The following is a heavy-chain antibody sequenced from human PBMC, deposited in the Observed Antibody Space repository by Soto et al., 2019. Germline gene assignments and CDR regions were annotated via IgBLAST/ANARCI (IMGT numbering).Heavy chain of an antibody. D-gene: IGHD6-13*01. V-gene: IGHV3-30-3*01. Sequence: GGSLRLSCAASGFTFTTYSMHWVRQVPGKGLEWVTIISNDGSNKFYADSVKGRFTISRDNSKNTLYLQMNSLRAEDTAVYYCARGYSSNRLDYWGQATLVTVSS. J-gene: IGHJ4*01. CDR1: GFTFTTYS. CDR2: ISNDGSNK. CDR3: ARGYSSNRLDY.